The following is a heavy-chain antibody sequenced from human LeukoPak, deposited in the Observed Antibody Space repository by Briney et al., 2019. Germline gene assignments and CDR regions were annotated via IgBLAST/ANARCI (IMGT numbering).Heavy chain of an antibody. J-gene: IGHJ6*04. D-gene: IGHD3-16*01. CDR2: IGAAGDP. CDR1: GFTFSSYD. CDR3: ARGLNNAGGYYYYGMDV. Sequence: GGSLRLSCAASGFTFSSYDMHWVRQAPGKRLEWVSAIGAAGDPYYPGSVKGRFTISRENAKNSLYLQVNSLRAGDTAVYYCARGLNNAGGYYYYGMDVWGKGTTVTVSS. V-gene: IGHV3-13*05.